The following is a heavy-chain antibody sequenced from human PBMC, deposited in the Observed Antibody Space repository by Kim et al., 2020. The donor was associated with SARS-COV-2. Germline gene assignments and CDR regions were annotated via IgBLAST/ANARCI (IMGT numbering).Heavy chain of an antibody. CDR1: GGSVSSGSYY. CDR3: AREIRFLEWAPHGMDV. CDR2: IYYSGST. Sequence: SETLSLTCTVSGGSVSSGSYYWSWIRQPPGKGLEWIGYIYYSGSTNYNPSLKSRVTISVDTSKNQFSLKLSSVTAADTAVYYCAREIRFLEWAPHGMDVWGQGTTVTVSS. V-gene: IGHV4-61*01. J-gene: IGHJ6*02. D-gene: IGHD3-3*01.